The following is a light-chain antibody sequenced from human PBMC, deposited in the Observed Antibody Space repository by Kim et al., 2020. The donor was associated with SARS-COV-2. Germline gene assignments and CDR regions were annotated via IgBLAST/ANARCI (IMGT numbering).Light chain of an antibody. Sequence: SASVGDRVTLTCRASQNIGDWLAWFQQKPGKAPKVLISKISVLESGVPSRFSGSGSGTEFALTISSLQPDDFATYYCQEYYGDSWAFGQGTKLEI. CDR2: KIS. V-gene: IGKV1-5*03. CDR1: QNIGDW. CDR3: QEYYGDSWA. J-gene: IGKJ1*01.